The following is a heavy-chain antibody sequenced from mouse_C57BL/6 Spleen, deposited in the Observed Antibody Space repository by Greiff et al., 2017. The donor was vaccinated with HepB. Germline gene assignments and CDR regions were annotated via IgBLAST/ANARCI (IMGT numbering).Heavy chain of an antibody. CDR1: GYSFTDYN. V-gene: IGHV1-39*01. Sequence: EVQLQQSGPELVKPGASVKISCKASGYSFTDYNMNWVKQSNGKSLEWIGVINPNYGTTSYNQKFKGKATLTVDQSSSTAYMQLNSLTSEDSAVYYLARYYDYDGVYAMDYWGQGTSVTVSS. CDR2: INPNYGTT. D-gene: IGHD2-4*01. J-gene: IGHJ4*01. CDR3: ARYYDYDGVYAMDY.